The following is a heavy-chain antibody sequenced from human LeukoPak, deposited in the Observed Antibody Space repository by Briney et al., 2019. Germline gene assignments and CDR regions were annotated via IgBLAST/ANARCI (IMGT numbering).Heavy chain of an antibody. J-gene: IGHJ6*03. CDR2: IYYSGST. V-gene: IGHV4-39*07. Sequence: LETLSLTCTVSGGSISSSSYYWGWIRQPPGKGLEWIGSIYYSGSTYYNPSLKSRVTISVDTSKNQFSLKLSSVTAADTAVYYCARVPRSYYYYYYMDVWGKGTTVTVSS. CDR3: ARVPRSYYYYYYMDV. CDR1: GGSISSSSYY.